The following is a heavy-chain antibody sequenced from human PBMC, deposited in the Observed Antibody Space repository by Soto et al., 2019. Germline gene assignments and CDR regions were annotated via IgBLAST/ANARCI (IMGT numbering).Heavy chain of an antibody. CDR1: GFTLSGYA. CDR3: ARRARPDFYYMDV. CDR2: ISSDGVGT. D-gene: IGHD6-6*01. V-gene: IGHV3-64*01. J-gene: IGHJ6*03. Sequence: GGSLRLSCAASGFTLSGYAMDWVRQAPGKGLEYVSGISSDGVGTYYANSVQGRFTISRDNSKNTVYLQMGSLRPEDMAVYYCARRARPDFYYMDVWGKGTTVTVS.